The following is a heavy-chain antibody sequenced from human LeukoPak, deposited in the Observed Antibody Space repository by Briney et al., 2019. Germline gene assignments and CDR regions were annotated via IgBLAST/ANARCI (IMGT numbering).Heavy chain of an antibody. CDR1: GGTFSSYA. D-gene: IGHD2-2*01. CDR3: ARDQGYCSSTSCYGYYYGMDV. J-gene: IGHJ6*04. CDR2: IIPIFGTA. Sequence: SVKLSCKASGGTFSSYAISWVRQAPGQGLEWMGGIIPIFGTANYAQKFQGRVTITADESTSTAYMELSSLRSEDTAVYYCARDQGYCSSTSCYGYYYGMDVWGKGTTVTVSS. V-gene: IGHV1-69*01.